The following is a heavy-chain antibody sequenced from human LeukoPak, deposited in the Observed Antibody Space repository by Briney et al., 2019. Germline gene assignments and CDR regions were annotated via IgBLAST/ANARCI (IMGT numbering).Heavy chain of an antibody. CDR3: ARGLPVLRYFDWLSRGFDY. CDR2: IYHSGST. V-gene: IGHV4-38-2*02. CDR1: GYSISSGYY. J-gene: IGHJ4*02. D-gene: IGHD3-9*01. Sequence: PSETLSLTCTVSGYSISSGYYWGWIRQPPGKGLEWIGSIYHSGSTYYNPSLKSRVTISVDTSKNQFSLKLSSVTAADTAVYYCARGLPVLRYFDWLSRGFDYWGQGTLVTVSS.